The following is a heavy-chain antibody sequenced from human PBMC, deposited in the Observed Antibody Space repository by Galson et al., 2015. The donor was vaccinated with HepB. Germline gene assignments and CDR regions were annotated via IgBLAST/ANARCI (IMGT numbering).Heavy chain of an antibody. CDR2: INTNTGNP. CDR1: GYTFTSYA. Sequence: SVKVSCKASGYTFTSYAMNWVRQAPGQGLEWMGWINTNTGNPTYAQGFTGRFVFSLDTSVSTAYLQISSLKAEDTAVYYCARVPQWLVRRYFDYWGQGTLVTVSS. J-gene: IGHJ4*02. D-gene: IGHD6-19*01. V-gene: IGHV7-4-1*02. CDR3: ARVPQWLVRRYFDY.